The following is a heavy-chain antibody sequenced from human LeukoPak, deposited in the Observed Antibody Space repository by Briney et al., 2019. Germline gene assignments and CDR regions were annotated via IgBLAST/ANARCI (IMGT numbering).Heavy chain of an antibody. J-gene: IGHJ1*01. CDR3: ATGGSGRLYAEYFQH. CDR1: GGTFSSYA. Sequence: GASVKVSCKASGGTFSSYAISWVRQAPGQGLEWMGGIITIFGTANYAQKFQGRVTITADKSTSTAYMELSSLRSEDTAVYYCATGGSGRLYAEYFQHWGQGTLVTVSS. D-gene: IGHD3-10*01. CDR2: IITIFGTA. V-gene: IGHV1-69*06.